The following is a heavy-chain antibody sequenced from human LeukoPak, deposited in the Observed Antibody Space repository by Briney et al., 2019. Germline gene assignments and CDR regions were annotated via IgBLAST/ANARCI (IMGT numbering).Heavy chain of an antibody. CDR3: ARSFVPYDSNFWYGFDP. D-gene: IGHD6-13*01. CDR2: ISAYNGNT. V-gene: IGHV1-18*01. Sequence: GASVKVSCKASGYTFTSYGISWVRQAPGQGLEWMGWISAYNGNTNYAQKLQGRVTMTTDTSTSAAYMELRSLRSDDTAVYYCARSFVPYDSNFWYGFDPWGQGTLVTVSS. CDR1: GYTFTSYG. J-gene: IGHJ5*02.